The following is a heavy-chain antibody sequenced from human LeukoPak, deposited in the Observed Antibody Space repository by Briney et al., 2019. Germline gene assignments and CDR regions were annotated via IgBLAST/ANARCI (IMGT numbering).Heavy chain of an antibody. CDR1: GFTFSTYW. Sequence: GGSLRLSCAASGFTFSTYWMTWVRQAPGKGLEWVANIKQDGSEKYYVDSVKGRFTISRDNAKNPLYLQMNSLRAEDTAMYYCVSGRGWTSDYWGQGTLVTVSS. CDR2: IKQDGSEK. V-gene: IGHV3-7*03. J-gene: IGHJ4*02. CDR3: VSGRGWTSDY. D-gene: IGHD6-19*01.